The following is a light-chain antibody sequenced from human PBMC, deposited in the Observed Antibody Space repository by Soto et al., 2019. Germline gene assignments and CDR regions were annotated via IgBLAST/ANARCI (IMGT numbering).Light chain of an antibody. V-gene: IGLV2-11*01. CDR1: SSDVGGYNY. Sequence: QSALTQPRSVSGSPGQSVTISCTGTSSDVGGYNYVSWYQQHPGKAPKLMIYYVSKRPSGVPDRFSGSKSGNTASLTISGLQAEDEADYYCCSYAGSYFYVFGTGTKLTVL. J-gene: IGLJ1*01. CDR3: CSYAGSYFYV. CDR2: YVS.